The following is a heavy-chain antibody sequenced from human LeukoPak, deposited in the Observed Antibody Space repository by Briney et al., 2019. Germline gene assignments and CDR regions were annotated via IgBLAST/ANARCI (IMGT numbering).Heavy chain of an antibody. D-gene: IGHD1-26*01. CDR1: GFTFDDYA. J-gene: IGHJ4*02. CDR3: AKDADPYGSGSYDY. V-gene: IGHV3-9*03. CDR2: ISWNSGII. Sequence: GGSLRLSCAASGFTFDDYAMHWVRQAPGKGLEWVSGISWNSGIIGYADSVKGRFTISRVKGENYLDLQMNSLRAEDMALYYCAKDADPYGSGSYDYWGQGTLVTVSS.